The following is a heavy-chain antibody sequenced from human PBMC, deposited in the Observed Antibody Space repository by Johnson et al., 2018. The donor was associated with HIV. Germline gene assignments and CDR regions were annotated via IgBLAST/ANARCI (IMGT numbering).Heavy chain of an antibody. J-gene: IGHJ3*02. CDR1: GFTFSRCG. CDR2: ISSDGSTK. V-gene: IGHV3-30*03. CDR3: ARGGSRTTIFGVDINLGGLDI. D-gene: IGHD3-3*01. Sequence: VQLVESGGGVVQPGRSLRLSCIASGFTFSRCGMHWVRQAPGKGPEWVALISSDGSTKYYADSVKGRFTISRANSKNTRFLQMNSLRPEDTAVYYCARGGSRTTIFGVDINLGGLDIWGQGTRVTVSS.